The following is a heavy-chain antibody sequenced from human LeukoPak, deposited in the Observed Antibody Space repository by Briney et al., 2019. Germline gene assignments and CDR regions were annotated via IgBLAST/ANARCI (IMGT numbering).Heavy chain of an antibody. CDR2: INSDGSST. CDR3: ASGAYYYDNSGHDY. Sequence: GGSLRLSCAASGFTFSSHWMHWGRQAPGKGLVWVSRINSDGSSTSYADSVKGRFTISRDNAKNTLYLQMNSLRAEDTAVYYCASGAYYYDNSGHDYWGQGTLVTVTS. V-gene: IGHV3-74*01. J-gene: IGHJ4*02. D-gene: IGHD3-22*01. CDR1: GFTFSSHW.